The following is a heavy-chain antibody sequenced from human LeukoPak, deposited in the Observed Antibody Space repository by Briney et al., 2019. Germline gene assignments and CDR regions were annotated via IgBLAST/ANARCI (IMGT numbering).Heavy chain of an antibody. CDR3: AKVRSGGSSGYYYYGMDV. J-gene: IGHJ6*02. D-gene: IGHD2-15*01. V-gene: IGHV3-23*01. CDR2: ISGSGGST. CDR1: GFTFSSYA. Sequence: PGGSLRLSCAASGFTFSSYAMSWVRQAPGKGLEWVSAISGSGGSTYYADSVKGRFTIPRDNSKNTLYLQMNSLRAEDTAVYYCAKVRSGGSSGYYYYGMDVWGQGTTVTASS.